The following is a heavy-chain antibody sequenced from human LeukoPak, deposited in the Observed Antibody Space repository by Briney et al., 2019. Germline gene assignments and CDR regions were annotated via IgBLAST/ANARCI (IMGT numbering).Heavy chain of an antibody. D-gene: IGHD3-22*01. CDR2: INHSGST. CDR3: ARVCDSSGYYDFDY. V-gene: IGHV4-34*01. J-gene: IGHJ4*02. CDR1: GGSISSYY. Sequence: PSETLSLTCTVSGGSISSYYWSWIRQPPGKGLEWIGEINHSGSTNYNPSLKSRVTISVDTSKNQFSLKLSSVTAADTAVYYCARVCDSSGYYDFDYWGQGTLVTVSS.